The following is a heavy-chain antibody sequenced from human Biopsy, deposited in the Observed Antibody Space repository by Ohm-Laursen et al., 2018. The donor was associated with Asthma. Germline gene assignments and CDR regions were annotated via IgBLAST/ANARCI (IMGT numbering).Heavy chain of an antibody. CDR1: GDSIDSGDYS. V-gene: IGHV4-30-2*06. CDR2: IYRNGDT. CDR3: ARGWNCGGDCYSLDY. J-gene: IGHJ4*02. D-gene: IGHD2-21*02. Sequence: TLSLTCGVSGDSIDSGDYSWTWIRQSPGVGLEWIGYIYRNGDTYYNPTLKNRVTISIARSKNQFSLRLRSVTAADTAVYYCARGWNCGGDCYSLDYWGQGTLVTVSS.